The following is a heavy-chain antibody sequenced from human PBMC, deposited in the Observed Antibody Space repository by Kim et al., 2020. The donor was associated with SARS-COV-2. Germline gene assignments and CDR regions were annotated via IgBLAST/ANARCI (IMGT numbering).Heavy chain of an antibody. CDR2: ISWNSGSI. J-gene: IGHJ4*01. D-gene: IGHD3-22*01. V-gene: IGHV3-9*01. CDR3: AKGDSSGYYLSVFDY. Sequence: GGSLRLSCAASGFTFDDYAMHWVRQAPGKGLEWVSGISWNSGSIGYADSVKGRFTISRDNAKNSLYLQMNSLRAEDTALYYCAKGDSSGYYLSVFDYWG. CDR1: GFTFDDYA.